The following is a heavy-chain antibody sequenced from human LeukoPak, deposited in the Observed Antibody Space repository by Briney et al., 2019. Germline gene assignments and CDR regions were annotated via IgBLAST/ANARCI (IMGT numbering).Heavy chain of an antibody. CDR2: INHSGST. CDR3: ARVPPRGSGSYYRYYYYGMDV. J-gene: IGHJ6*02. D-gene: IGHD3-10*01. Sequence: SETLSLTCAVYGGSFSGYYWSWIHQPPGKGLEWIGEINHSGSTNYNPSLKSRVTISVDTSKNQFSLKLSSVTAADTAVYYCARVPPRGSGSYYRYYYYGMDVWGQGTTVTVSS. V-gene: IGHV4-34*01. CDR1: GGSFSGYY.